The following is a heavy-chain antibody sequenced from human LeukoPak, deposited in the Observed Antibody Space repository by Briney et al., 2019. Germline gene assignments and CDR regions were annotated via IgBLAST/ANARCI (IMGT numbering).Heavy chain of an antibody. Sequence: PGRSLRLSCAASGFTFSSYGMHWVRQAPGKGLEWVAVIWYDGSNRYYADSVKGRFTISRDNSKNTLYLQMNSLRAEDTAVYYCARAFFVTYYYDSGGYYPDFEYWGQGTLVTVSS. CDR1: GFTFSSYG. V-gene: IGHV3-33*01. D-gene: IGHD3-22*01. CDR3: ARAFFVTYYYDSGGYYPDFEY. J-gene: IGHJ4*02. CDR2: IWYDGSNR.